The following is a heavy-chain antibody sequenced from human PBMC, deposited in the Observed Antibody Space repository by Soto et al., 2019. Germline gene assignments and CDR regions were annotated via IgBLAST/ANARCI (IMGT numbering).Heavy chain of an antibody. CDR3: ARVLTAAGFDY. V-gene: IGHV1-18*01. J-gene: IGHJ4*02. D-gene: IGHD6-13*01. Sequence: QVQLVQSGAEVKKPGASVKVSCKASGYTFSSYGISWVRQAPGQGLEWMGWISAYNGNTNYAQKLQGRVTMTTDTSTSTAYKELRSLSSDDTAVYYCARVLTAAGFDYWGQGTLVTFSS. CDR2: ISAYNGNT. CDR1: GYTFSSYG.